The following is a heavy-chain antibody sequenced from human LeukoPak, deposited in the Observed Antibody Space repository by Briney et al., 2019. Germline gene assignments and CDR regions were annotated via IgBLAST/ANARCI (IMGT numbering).Heavy chain of an antibody. Sequence: GGSLRLSCAVSEFPFTRAWMTWVRQAPGKGLEWVGRIKSRTDGGTTDYAAPVKGRFSISRDDSKNTLYLQMNSLETEDTAMYYCTTCGYDRCGAFDIWGQGTVVTVSS. D-gene: IGHD5-12*01. J-gene: IGHJ3*02. CDR3: TTCGYDRCGAFDI. CDR1: EFPFTRAW. CDR2: IKSRTDGGTT. V-gene: IGHV3-15*01.